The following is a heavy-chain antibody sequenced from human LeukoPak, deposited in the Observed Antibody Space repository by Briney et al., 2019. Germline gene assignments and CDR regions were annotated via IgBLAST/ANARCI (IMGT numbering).Heavy chain of an antibody. CDR3: VKAYYYDSSGSHYFDY. D-gene: IGHD3-22*01. J-gene: IGHJ4*02. V-gene: IGHV3-74*01. CDR2: INSDGTTT. CDR1: GFTFSSYW. Sequence: GGSQRLSCAASGFTFSSYWMHWVRQAPGKGLLWVSHINSDGTTTTYADSVKGRFTISRDNSKNTLYLQMSSLRAEDTAVYYCVKAYYYDSSGSHYFDYWGQGTLVTVSS.